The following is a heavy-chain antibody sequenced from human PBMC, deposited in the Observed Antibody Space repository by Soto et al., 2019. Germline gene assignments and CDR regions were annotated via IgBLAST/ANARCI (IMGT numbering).Heavy chain of an antibody. Sequence: SATLSDTCTVSGGSTSSSSYYWGWIRQPPGKGLEWIGSIYYSGSTYYNPSLKSRVTISVDTSKNQFSLKLSSVTAADTAVYYCARATPLGWERTLYGMDVWGQGTTVTVS. CDR1: GGSTSSSSYY. CDR2: IYYSGST. J-gene: IGHJ6*02. CDR3: ARATPLGWERTLYGMDV. D-gene: IGHD1-26*01. V-gene: IGHV4-39*01.